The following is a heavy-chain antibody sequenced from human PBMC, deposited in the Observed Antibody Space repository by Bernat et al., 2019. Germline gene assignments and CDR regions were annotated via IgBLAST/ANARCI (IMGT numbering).Heavy chain of an antibody. Sequence: QVHLVESGGGVVQPGRSLRLSCAASGFTFSASGMDWVRQAPGKGLEWVSLISNDGNNKNYADSVKGRFTISRDNSKNTVYLQMESLRAEESAIYYCARHGSEWSREHWGMGNLVTVSS. V-gene: IGHV3-33*01. CDR3: ARHGSEWSREH. CDR2: ISNDGNNK. CDR1: GFTFSASG. J-gene: IGHJ4*02. D-gene: IGHD3-3*01.